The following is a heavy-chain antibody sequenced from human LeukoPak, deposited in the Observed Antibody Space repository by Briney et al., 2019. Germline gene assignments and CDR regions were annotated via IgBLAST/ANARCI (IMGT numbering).Heavy chain of an antibody. Sequence: TGGSLRLSCAASGFSFSSYEMNWVRQAPGKGLEWVSYIDTTGSTIFYAHSVKGRFTTSRDNAKNSLYLQMSSLRAEDTAVYYCARETLGCGGDCLEYWGQGTLVTVSS. CDR3: ARETLGCGGDCLEY. CDR1: GFSFSSYE. D-gene: IGHD2-21*01. J-gene: IGHJ4*02. V-gene: IGHV3-48*03. CDR2: IDTTGSTI.